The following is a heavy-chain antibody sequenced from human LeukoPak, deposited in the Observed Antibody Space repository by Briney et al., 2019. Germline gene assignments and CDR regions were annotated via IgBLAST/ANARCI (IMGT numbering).Heavy chain of an antibody. CDR1: GYSFTSYW. CDR2: IYPGDSDT. Sequence: GESLKISCQGSGYSFTSYWIGWVRQMPGKGLEWMGIIYPGDSDTRYSPSFQGQVTISADKSISTAYLQWSSLKASDTAMYYCARTYYDFWSGYEENYYGMDVWGQGTTVTVSS. J-gene: IGHJ6*02. D-gene: IGHD3-3*01. CDR3: ARTYYDFWSGYEENYYGMDV. V-gene: IGHV5-51*01.